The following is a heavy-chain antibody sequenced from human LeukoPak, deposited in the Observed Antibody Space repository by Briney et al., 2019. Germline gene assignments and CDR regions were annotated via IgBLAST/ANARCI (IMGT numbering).Heavy chain of an antibody. CDR1: GFTFSSYA. CDR2: ISGSGGST. J-gene: IGHJ6*04. CDR3: AELGITMIGGV. D-gene: IGHD3-10*02. Sequence: GGSLRLSCVVSGFTFSSYAMSWVRQAPGKGLEWVSGISGSGGSTYYADSVKGRFTISRDNTKNTLYLQMNSLRAEDTAVYYCAELGITMIGGVWGKGTTVTISS. V-gene: IGHV3-23*01.